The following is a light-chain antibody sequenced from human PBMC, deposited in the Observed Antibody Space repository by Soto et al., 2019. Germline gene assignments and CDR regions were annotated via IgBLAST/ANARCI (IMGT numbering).Light chain of an antibody. CDR1: SSDVGSYNL. Sequence: QSALAQPASVSGSPGQSITISCTGISSDVGSYNLVSWYQHHPGKGPKLMIYDGSRRPSGVSNRFSGSKSGNTASLTISGLQAEDEAAYYCCSFGGSGTVVFGGGTKLTVL. J-gene: IGLJ3*02. CDR2: DGS. CDR3: CSFGGSGTVV. V-gene: IGLV2-23*01.